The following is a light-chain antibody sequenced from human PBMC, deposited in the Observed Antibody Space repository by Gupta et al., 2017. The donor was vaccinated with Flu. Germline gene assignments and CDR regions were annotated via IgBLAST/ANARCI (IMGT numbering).Light chain of an antibody. CDR1: QSISSW. CDR3: QQYKSYPFT. J-gene: IGKJ2*01. CDR2: KAS. Sequence: IHLTHSPSTLSASVGDRVTITCRASQSISSWLAWYQQKPGKAPKLLIYKASSLESGVPSRFSGSGSGTEFTLTISSLQPDDFATYYCQQYKSYPFTFGQGTKMEIK. V-gene: IGKV1-5*03.